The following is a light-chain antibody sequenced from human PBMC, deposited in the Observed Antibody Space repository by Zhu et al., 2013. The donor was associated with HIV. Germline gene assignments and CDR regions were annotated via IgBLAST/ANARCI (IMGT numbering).Light chain of an antibody. V-gene: IGKV3-20*01. Sequence: EIVLTQSPGSLSLSPGERATLSCRASQXFTSKFFGWYQQKPGRAPRLIISGTSNRATGIPDRFSGSGSGTDFTLTISRLEPEDIAVYYCQHHDRSSYTFGQGTKLEIK. J-gene: IGKJ2*01. CDR1: QXFTSKF. CDR3: QHHDRSSYT. CDR2: GTS.